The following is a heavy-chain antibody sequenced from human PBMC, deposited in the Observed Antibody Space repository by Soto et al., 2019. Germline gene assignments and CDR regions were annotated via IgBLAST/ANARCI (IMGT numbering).Heavy chain of an antibody. CDR3: ARCRKRLFEPRYWFDP. CDR2: INPNSGGT. Sequence: EASVKVSCKASGYTFTGYYMHWVRQAPGQGLEWMGWINPNSGGTNYAQKFQGRVTMTRDTSISTAYMELSRLRSDDTAVYYCARCRKRLFEPRYWFDPWGQGTLVTVSS. J-gene: IGHJ5*02. D-gene: IGHD3-22*01. CDR1: GYTFTGYY. V-gene: IGHV1-2*02.